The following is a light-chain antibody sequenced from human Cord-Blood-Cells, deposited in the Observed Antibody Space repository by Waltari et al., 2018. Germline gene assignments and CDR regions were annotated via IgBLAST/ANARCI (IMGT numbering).Light chain of an antibody. V-gene: IGKV1-39*01. CDR3: KQSYSTPFT. J-gene: IGKJ3*01. CDR1: QSISSY. Sequence: LQMTHSPSSLSASLGDRVTITCRASQSISSYLNWYQQKPGKAPKLLIYAASSLQSGVPERFSGSGSGTDFTLTISRLQAEDFATYYCKQSYSTPFTFGPGTKVDIK. CDR2: AAS.